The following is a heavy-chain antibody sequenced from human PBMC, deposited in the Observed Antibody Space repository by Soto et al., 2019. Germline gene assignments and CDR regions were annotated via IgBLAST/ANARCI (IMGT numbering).Heavy chain of an antibody. Sequence: ASVKVSCKASGGTFSSYAISWVRQAPGQGLEWMGWINASNGNTKYAQKFQGRVTITRDTSTSTAYMELSSLRSEDTAVYYCARDTVNDYWGQGTLVTVSS. CDR2: INASNGNT. J-gene: IGHJ4*02. V-gene: IGHV1-3*01. D-gene: IGHD4-17*01. CDR1: GGTFSSYA. CDR3: ARDTVNDY.